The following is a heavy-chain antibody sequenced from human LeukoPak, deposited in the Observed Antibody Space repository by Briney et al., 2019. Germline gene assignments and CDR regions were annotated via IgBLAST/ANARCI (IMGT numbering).Heavy chain of an antibody. Sequence: SETLSLTCAVYGGSFSGYYWSWIRQPPGKGLEWVGEINHSGSTNYNPSLKSRVTISVDTSKNQFSLELSSVTAADTAVYYCARDNFRYCSGGSCFLNPTTSYGMDVWGKGTTVTVSS. V-gene: IGHV4-34*01. D-gene: IGHD2-15*01. CDR3: ARDNFRYCSGGSCFLNPTTSYGMDV. J-gene: IGHJ6*04. CDR2: INHSGST. CDR1: GGSFSGYY.